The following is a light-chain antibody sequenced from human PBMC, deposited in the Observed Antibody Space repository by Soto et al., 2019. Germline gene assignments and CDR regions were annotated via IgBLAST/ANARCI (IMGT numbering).Light chain of an antibody. CDR3: QQYGSSSWT. CDR2: GAS. V-gene: IGKV3-20*01. CDR1: QSVSSS. Sequence: EIVVTQSPATLSVSPGERVTLSCRASQSVSSSLAWYQQRPGQAPRLLIYGASSRATGIPDRFSGSGSGTDFTLTISRLEPEDFAVYYCQQYGSSSWTFGQGTKVDIK. J-gene: IGKJ1*01.